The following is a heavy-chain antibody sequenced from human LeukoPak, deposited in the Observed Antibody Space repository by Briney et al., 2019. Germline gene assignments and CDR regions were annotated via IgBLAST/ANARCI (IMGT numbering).Heavy chain of an antibody. Sequence: ASVKVSCKASGYTFTGYYIHWVRQAPGQGLQWMGWISPNNGGTNFAQKFQGRVTLTRDTSISTAYMELSSLRSDDTAVYYCARSPDEFLQYLFDFWGQGALVTVSS. J-gene: IGHJ4*02. CDR3: ARSPDEFLQYLFDF. CDR1: GYTFTGYY. CDR2: ISPNNGGT. D-gene: IGHD2-2*02. V-gene: IGHV1-2*02.